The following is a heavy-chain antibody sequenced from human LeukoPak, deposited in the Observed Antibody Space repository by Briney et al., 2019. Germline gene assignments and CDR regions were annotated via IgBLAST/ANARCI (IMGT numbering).Heavy chain of an antibody. J-gene: IGHJ5*02. CDR3: ARDHYDSSGYLFDP. CDR1: GGSLSSGGYY. Sequence: SETLSLTCTVSGGSLSSGGYYWSWVRQHPGRGVEWVGYIYYSGSTYYNPSLKSRVTISVDTSKNQFSLKLSSVTAADTAVYYCARDHYDSSGYLFDPWGQGTLVTVSS. V-gene: IGHV4-31*03. D-gene: IGHD3-22*01. CDR2: IYYSGST.